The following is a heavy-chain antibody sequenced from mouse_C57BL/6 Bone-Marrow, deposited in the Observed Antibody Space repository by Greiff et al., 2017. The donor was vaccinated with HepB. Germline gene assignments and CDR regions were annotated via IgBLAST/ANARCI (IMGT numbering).Heavy chain of an antibody. D-gene: IGHD1-1*01. CDR3: ARNRRDYYGSSYWYFDV. CDR1: GFSLTSYA. J-gene: IGHJ1*03. Sequence: VKLVESGPGLVAPSQSLSITCTVSGFSLTSYAISWVRQPPGKGLEWLGVIWTGGGTNYNSALKSRLSISKDNSKSQVFLKMNSLQTDDTARYYCARNRRDYYGSSYWYFDVWGTGTTVTVSS. CDR2: IWTGGGT. V-gene: IGHV2-9-1*01.